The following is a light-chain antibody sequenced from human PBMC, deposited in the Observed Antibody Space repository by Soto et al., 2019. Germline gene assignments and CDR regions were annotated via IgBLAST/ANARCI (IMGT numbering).Light chain of an antibody. CDR2: AAS. CDR1: QSISSY. V-gene: IGKV1-39*01. Sequence: DIPMTQSPSSLSASVGDRVTITCRASQSISSYLNWYQQKPGKAPKLLIYAASSLQSGVPSRFSGSGSGTEFNLTISSLQPDEFATYDCQQSYSTPRTFGGGTKVEIK. J-gene: IGKJ4*01. CDR3: QQSYSTPRT.